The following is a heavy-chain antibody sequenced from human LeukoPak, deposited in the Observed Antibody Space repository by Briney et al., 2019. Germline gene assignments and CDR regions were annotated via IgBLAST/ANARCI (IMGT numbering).Heavy chain of an antibody. D-gene: IGHD2-15*01. V-gene: IGHV3-30*18. CDR1: GFIFSNHG. J-gene: IGHJ4*02. CDR3: AKGVVVVVAATLDY. CDR2: ISYDGSKA. Sequence: GGSLRLSCAASGFIFSNHGMHWVRQAPGKGLEWVAVISYDGSKAYYADSVKGRFTISRDNSRNTVYLQMNSLRVEDTAVYYCAKGVVVVVAATLDYWGQGTLVTVSS.